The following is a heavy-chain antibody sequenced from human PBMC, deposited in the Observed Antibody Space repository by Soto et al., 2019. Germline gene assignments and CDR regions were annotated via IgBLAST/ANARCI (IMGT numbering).Heavy chain of an antibody. CDR3: ASDPAVEFFGVVMDV. V-gene: IGHV3-21*01. CDR2: ISSSSSYI. J-gene: IGHJ6*02. D-gene: IGHD3-3*01. Sequence: PGGSLRLSCAASGFTFSSYSMNWVRQAPGKGLEWVSSISSSSSYIYYADSVKGRFTISRDNAKNSLYLQMNSLRAEDTAVYYCASDPAVEFFGVVMDVWGQGTTVTVSS. CDR1: GFTFSSYS.